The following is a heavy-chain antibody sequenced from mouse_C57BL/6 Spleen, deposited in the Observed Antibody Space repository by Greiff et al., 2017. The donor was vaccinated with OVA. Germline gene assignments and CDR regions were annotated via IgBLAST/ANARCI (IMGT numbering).Heavy chain of an antibody. J-gene: IGHJ2*01. V-gene: IGHV1-54*01. CDR3: ARGQYDQYYFDY. Sequence: QVQLQQSGAELVRPGTSVKVSCKASGYAFTNYLIEWVKQRPGQGLEWIGVINPGSGGTNYNEKFKRKATLTADKSSSTAYMQLSSLTSEDSAVYFCARGQYDQYYFDYWGQGTTLTVSS. CDR1: GYAFTNYL. CDR2: INPGSGGT. D-gene: IGHD2-3*01.